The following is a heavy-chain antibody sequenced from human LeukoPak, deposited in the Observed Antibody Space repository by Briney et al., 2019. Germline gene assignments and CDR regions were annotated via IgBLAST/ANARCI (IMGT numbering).Heavy chain of an antibody. V-gene: IGHV4-59*01. J-gene: IGHJ4*02. CDR1: GGSIGSYY. CDR3: ASGYYGTRTLAFDY. Sequence: SETLSLTCTVSGGSIGSYYWSWIRQPPGKGLEWIGYIYYSGSTNYNPPLKSRVTISVDMSKNQFSLKLSSVTAADTAVYYCASGYYGTRTLAFDYWGQGTLVTVSS. D-gene: IGHD4-17*01. CDR2: IYYSGST.